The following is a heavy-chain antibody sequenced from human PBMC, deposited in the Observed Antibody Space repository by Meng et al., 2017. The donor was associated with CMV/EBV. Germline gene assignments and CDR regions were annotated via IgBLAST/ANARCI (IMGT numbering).Heavy chain of an antibody. V-gene: IGHV4-34*01. CDR2: INHSGST. CDR3: ARESGGLGDCSSTSCYTSGIDY. J-gene: IGHJ4*02. D-gene: IGHD2-2*02. CDR1: GGSFSGYY. Sequence: SETLSLTCAVYGGSFSGYYWSWIRQPPGKGLEWIGEINHSGSTNYNPSLKSRVTISVDTSKNQFSLELSSVTAADTAVYYCARESGGLGDCSSTSCYTSGIDYWGQGTLVTVSS.